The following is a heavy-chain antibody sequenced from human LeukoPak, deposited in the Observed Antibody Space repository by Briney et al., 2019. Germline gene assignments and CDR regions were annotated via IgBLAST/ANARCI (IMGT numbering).Heavy chain of an antibody. CDR3: ARQVVVVPAAIALGDNWFDP. V-gene: IGHV4-38-2*01. CDR1: SYSISRGYY. J-gene: IGHJ5*02. D-gene: IGHD2-2*01. CDR2: IYHSGST. Sequence: SETLSLTCAVSSYSISRGYYWGWIRQPPGKGLEWIGSIYHSGSTYYNPSLKRRVTISVDTSKNQFSLKLSSVTAADTAVYYCARQVVVVPAAIALGDNWFDPWGQGTLVTVSS.